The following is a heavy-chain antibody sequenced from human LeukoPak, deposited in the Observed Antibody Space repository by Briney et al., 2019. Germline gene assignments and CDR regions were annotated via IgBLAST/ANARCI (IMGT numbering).Heavy chain of an antibody. CDR2: ISGSGGST. Sequence: GGSLRLSCAASGFTFSSYAMSWVRQAPGKGLEWVSAISGSGGSTYYADSVKGRFTISRDNSKNTLYLQMNSLRAEDKAVYFCARHYYDRTGHYGDYIDYWGQGTLVTVSS. J-gene: IGHJ4*02. D-gene: IGHD3-22*01. V-gene: IGHV3-23*01. CDR3: ARHYYDRTGHYGDYIDY. CDR1: GFTFSSYA.